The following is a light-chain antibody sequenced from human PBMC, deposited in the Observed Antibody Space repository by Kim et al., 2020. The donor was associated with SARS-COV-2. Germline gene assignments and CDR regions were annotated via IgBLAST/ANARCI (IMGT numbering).Light chain of an antibody. CDR3: QESFSFPRT. J-gene: IGKJ4*01. CDR2: ATY. CDR1: QTNNKL. Sequence: ASVGDRVTISRRASQTNNKLLNWYQQKPGKAPKLLIYATYSLQSWVPSRFRGSGAGTDFTLTISSLQPEDFATYYCQESFSFPRTFGGGTKV. V-gene: IGKV1-39*01.